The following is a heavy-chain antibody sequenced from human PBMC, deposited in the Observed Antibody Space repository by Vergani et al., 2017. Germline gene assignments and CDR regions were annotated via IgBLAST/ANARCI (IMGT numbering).Heavy chain of an antibody. V-gene: IGHV3-9*01. CDR1: GFTFDDYA. J-gene: IGHJ2*01. Sequence: EVQLVESGGGLVQPGRSLRLSCADSGFTFDDYAMHWVRQAPGKGLEWVSGINWNSDSIAYADSVKGRFTISRDNAKNYLYLQMNSLRAEDTALYYCVKDIAASGSYWYFDLWGRGTLVTVSS. D-gene: IGHD6-13*01. CDR3: VKDIAASGSYWYFDL. CDR2: INWNSDSI.